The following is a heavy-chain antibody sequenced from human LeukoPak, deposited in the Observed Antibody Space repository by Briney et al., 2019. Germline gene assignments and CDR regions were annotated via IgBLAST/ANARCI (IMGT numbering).Heavy chain of an antibody. V-gene: IGHV1-3*01. CDR3: ARVDFDY. Sequence: ASVKVSCKASGYTFTSYAMHWVRQAPGQRLEWMGWINAGNGNTKYSRKFQGRVTITRDTSASTAYMELSSLRSEDTAVYYCARVDFDYWGQETLVTVSS. CDR1: GYTFTSYA. D-gene: IGHD2-15*01. J-gene: IGHJ4*02. CDR2: INAGNGNT.